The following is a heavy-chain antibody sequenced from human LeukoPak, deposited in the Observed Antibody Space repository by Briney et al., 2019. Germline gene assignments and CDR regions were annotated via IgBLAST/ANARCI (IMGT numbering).Heavy chain of an antibody. CDR3: AKDTSIGRYCTNGVCSPFDY. Sequence: GGSLRLSCAASGFTFNTYNMNWVRQAPGKGLEWVSAISDTGATTYDADSVKGRFTISRDNSRSTLYLQMNSLRAEDTALYYCAKDTSIGRYCTNGVCSPFDYWGQGTLVTVSS. V-gene: IGHV3-23*01. CDR1: GFTFNTYN. CDR2: ISDTGATT. J-gene: IGHJ4*02. D-gene: IGHD2-8*01.